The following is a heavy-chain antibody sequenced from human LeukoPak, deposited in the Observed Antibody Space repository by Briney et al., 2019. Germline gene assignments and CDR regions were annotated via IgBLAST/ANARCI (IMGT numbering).Heavy chain of an antibody. D-gene: IGHD2-2*01. J-gene: IGHJ4*02. CDR2: ISGSGGST. V-gene: IGHV3-23*01. Sequence: PGRSLRLSCAASGFTFSSYAMHWVRQAPEKGLEWVSAISGSGGSTYYADPVKGRFTISRDNSKNTLYLQMNSLRAEDTAVYYCAKQYCTSANCSIFDYWGQGTLVTVSS. CDR1: GFTFSSYA. CDR3: AKQYCTSANCSIFDY.